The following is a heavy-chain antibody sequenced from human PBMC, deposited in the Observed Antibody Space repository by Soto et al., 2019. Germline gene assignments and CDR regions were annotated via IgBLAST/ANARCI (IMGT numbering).Heavy chain of an antibody. D-gene: IGHD6-19*01. Sequence: PGESLKISCKGSGYSFTSYWISWVRQMPGKGLEWMGRIDPSDSYTNYSPSFQGHVTISADKSISTAYLQWSSLKASDTAMYYCARHESSGWSTGYNWFDPWGQGTLVTVSS. CDR2: IDPSDSYT. CDR3: ARHESSGWSTGYNWFDP. V-gene: IGHV5-10-1*01. J-gene: IGHJ5*02. CDR1: GYSFTSYW.